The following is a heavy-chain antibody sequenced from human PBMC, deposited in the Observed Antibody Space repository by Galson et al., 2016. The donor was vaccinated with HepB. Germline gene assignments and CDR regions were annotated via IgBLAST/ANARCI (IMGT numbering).Heavy chain of an antibody. Sequence: SLRLFCGVSGFTVSNYCMSCVGQAPGKGVEWVSVIYTDGETDFADSVTGRLPIPRDISRNTLYPPMNSLRVVDTALYYCARYRFFFGSGSYSLRRGYSHGMGSWGQRTTVTVPS. CDR2: IYTDGET. V-gene: IGHV3-53*05. J-gene: IGHJ6*02. CDR3: ARYRFFFGSGSYSLRRGYSHGMGS. CDR1: GFTVSNYC. D-gene: IGHD3-10*01.